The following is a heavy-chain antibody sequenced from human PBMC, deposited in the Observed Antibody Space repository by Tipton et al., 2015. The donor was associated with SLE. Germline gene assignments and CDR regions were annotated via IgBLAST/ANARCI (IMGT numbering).Heavy chain of an antibody. V-gene: IGHV3-30*02. CDR2: IRYDGGKT. Sequence: SLRLSCAASGFTFSSYGMHWIRQAPGKGLEWVAYIRYDGGKTNYVDSVKGRFIISRDNSKNTLYLQMNSLRGEDTALYYCAKKLAGSVDYFDYWGQGTLVTVSA. CDR1: GFTFSSYG. CDR3: AKKLAGSVDYFDY. D-gene: IGHD2-21*01. J-gene: IGHJ4*02.